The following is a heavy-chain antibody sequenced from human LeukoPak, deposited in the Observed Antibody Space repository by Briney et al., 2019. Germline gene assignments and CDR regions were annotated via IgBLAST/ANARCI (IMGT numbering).Heavy chain of an antibody. CDR1: GGTFSSYA. J-gene: IGHJ2*01. CDR3: ARSRGSLTGYSSGWYWYFDL. Sequence: SVKVSCKASGGTFSSYAISWVRQAPGQGREWMGGIIPIFGTANYAQKFQGRVTITADESTSTAYMEPSSLRSEDTAVYYCARSRGSLTGYSSGWYWYFDLWGRGTLVTVSS. D-gene: IGHD6-19*01. CDR2: IIPIFGTA. V-gene: IGHV1-69*13.